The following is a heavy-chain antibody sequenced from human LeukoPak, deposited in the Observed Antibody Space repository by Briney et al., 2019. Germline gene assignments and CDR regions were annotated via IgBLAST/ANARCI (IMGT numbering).Heavy chain of an antibody. CDR2: ISWDGGST. CDR3: AKDIRGGSSSWYEIDY. Sequence: GGSLRLSCAASGFTFDDYTMHWVRQAPGKGLEWVSLISWDGGSTYYADSVKGRFTISRDNSKNSLYLQMNSLRTEDTALYYCAKDIRGGSSSWYEIDYWGQGTLVTVSS. J-gene: IGHJ4*02. CDR1: GFTFDDYT. V-gene: IGHV3-43*01. D-gene: IGHD6-13*01.